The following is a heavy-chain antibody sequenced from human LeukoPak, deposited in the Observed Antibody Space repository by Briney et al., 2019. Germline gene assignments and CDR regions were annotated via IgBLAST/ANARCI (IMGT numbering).Heavy chain of an antibody. CDR3: ARVVVVPAASSYYYYGMDV. Sequence: GASVKVSCKASGGTFSSYAISWVRQAPGQGLEWMGRIIPILGIANYAQKFQGRVTITADKSTSTAYMELSSLRSEDTAVYYCARVVVVPAASSYYYYGMDVWGQGTTVTVSS. CDR2: IIPILGIA. V-gene: IGHV1-69*04. D-gene: IGHD2-2*01. J-gene: IGHJ6*02. CDR1: GGTFSSYA.